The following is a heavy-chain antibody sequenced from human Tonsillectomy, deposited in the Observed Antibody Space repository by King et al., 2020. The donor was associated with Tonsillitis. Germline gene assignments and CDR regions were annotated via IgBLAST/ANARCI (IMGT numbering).Heavy chain of an antibody. CDR1: GASFSGYY. CDR3: ARGEAIAAAGPVGL. D-gene: IGHD6-13*01. J-gene: IGHJ2*01. Sequence: VQLQQWGAGLLKPSETLSLTCAVYGASFSGYYWSWIRQPPGKGLEWIGEINHSGSTNYNPSLKSRVTISVDTSKNKLSLKLSSVTAADTALYYCARGEAIAAAGPVGLWGRGTLVIVSS. V-gene: IGHV4-34*01. CDR2: INHSGST.